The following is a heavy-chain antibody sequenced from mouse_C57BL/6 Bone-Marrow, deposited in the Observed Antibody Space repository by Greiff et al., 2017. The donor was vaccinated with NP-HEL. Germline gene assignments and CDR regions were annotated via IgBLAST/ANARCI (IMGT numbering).Heavy chain of an antibody. CDR3: ASEDVAHYYAMDY. CDR2: INPSTGGT. V-gene: IGHV1-42*01. CDR1: GYSFTGYY. Sequence: VQLQQSGPELVKPGASVKISCKASGYSFTGYYMNWVKQSPEKSLEWIGEINPSTGGTTYNQKFKAKATLTVDKSSSTAYMQLKSLTSEDSSVYSCASEDVAHYYAMDYWGQGTSVTVSS. J-gene: IGHJ4*01.